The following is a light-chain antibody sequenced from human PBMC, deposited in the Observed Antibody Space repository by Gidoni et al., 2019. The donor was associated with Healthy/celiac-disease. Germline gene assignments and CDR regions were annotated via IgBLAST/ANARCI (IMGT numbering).Light chain of an antibody. CDR1: QSVSSY. CDR3: QQRSNWPWT. CDR2: DAS. J-gene: IGKJ1*01. V-gene: IGKV3-11*01. Sequence: EIVLTQSPATLSLSPGERATLSCRASQSVSSYSAWYQQKPGQAPRLLIYDASNRATGIPARFSGSGSGTDFTLTISSLEPEDFAVYYCQQRSNWPWTFXXXTKVEIK.